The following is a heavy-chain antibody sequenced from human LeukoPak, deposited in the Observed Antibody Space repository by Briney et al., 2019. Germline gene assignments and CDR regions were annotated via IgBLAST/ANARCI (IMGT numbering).Heavy chain of an antibody. CDR1: GFTFSSYW. D-gene: IGHD6-13*01. J-gene: IGHJ4*02. CDR2: ISWDGGST. Sequence: PGGSLRLSCAASGFTFSSYWMHWVRQAPGKGLEWVSLISWDGGSTYYADSVKGRFTISRDNSKNSLYLQMNSLRTEDTALYYCAKDSSPFTTFLAAAGTYFDYWGQGTLVTVSS. CDR3: AKDSSPFTTFLAAAGTYFDY. V-gene: IGHV3-43*01.